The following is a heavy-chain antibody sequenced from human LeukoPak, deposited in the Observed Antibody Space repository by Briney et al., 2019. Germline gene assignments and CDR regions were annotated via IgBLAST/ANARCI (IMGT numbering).Heavy chain of an antibody. Sequence: ASVKVSCKASGYTFTSYGISWVRQAPEQGLEWMGWISAYNGNTNYAQKLQGRVTMTTDTSTSTAYMELRSLRSDDTAVYYCARDTPIQFSSSSHYYYGMDVWGQGTTVTVSS. CDR2: ISAYNGNT. J-gene: IGHJ6*02. D-gene: IGHD6-6*01. CDR1: GYTFTSYG. CDR3: ARDTPIQFSSSSHYYYGMDV. V-gene: IGHV1-18*01.